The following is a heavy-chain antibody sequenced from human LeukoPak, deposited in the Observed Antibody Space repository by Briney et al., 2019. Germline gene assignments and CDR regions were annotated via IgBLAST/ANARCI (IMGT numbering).Heavy chain of an antibody. V-gene: IGHV3-48*03. CDR3: ASPRTGVLWFGELHI. J-gene: IGHJ3*02. Sequence: GGSLRLSCAASGFTFSSYEMNWVRQAPGKGLEWVSYISSSGSTIYYADSVKGRFTISRDNAKNSLYLQMNSLRAEDTAVYYCASPRTGVLWFGELHIWGQGTMVTVSS. D-gene: IGHD3-10*01. CDR2: ISSSGSTI. CDR1: GFTFSSYE.